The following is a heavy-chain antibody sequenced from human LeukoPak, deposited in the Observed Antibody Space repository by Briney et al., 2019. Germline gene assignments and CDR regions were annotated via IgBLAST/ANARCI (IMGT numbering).Heavy chain of an antibody. CDR1: GFTVSTDH. V-gene: IGHV3-53*01. D-gene: IGHD1-26*01. J-gene: IGHJ4*02. CDR3: ARVWELSFDH. Sequence: GGSLRLSCAASGFTVSTDHMSWVRQAPGKGLEWVAVSYSDDNGYYTEPVKGRFTISRDNSKNTLYLQMNSLRAEDTAIYYCARVWELSFDHWGQGTLVTVSS. CDR2: SYSDDNG.